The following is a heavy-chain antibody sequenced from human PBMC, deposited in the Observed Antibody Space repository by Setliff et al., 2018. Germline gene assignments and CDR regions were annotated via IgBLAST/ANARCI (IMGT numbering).Heavy chain of an antibody. V-gene: IGHV1-69*05. CDR2: IIPIFGTT. J-gene: IGHJ4*02. CDR3: ARERYFDY. CDR1: GHSLTSNH. Sequence: VKVSCKASGHSLTSNHFHWGRQAPGKGLEWMGGIIPIFGTTNYAQKFQGRATIITDESTSTAYMELSSLRSEDTAVYYCARERYFDYWGQGTLVTVSS.